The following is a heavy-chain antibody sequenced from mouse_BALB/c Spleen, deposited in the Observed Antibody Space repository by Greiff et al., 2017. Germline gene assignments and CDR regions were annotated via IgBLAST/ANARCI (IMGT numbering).Heavy chain of an antibody. D-gene: IGHD2-4*01. CDR3: ARSYYDGTWFAY. J-gene: IGHJ3*01. CDR2: IYPGDGDT. V-gene: IGHV1-87*01. CDR1: GYTFTSYW. Sequence: QVQLKESGAELARPGASVKLSCKASGYTFTSYWMQWVKQRPGQGLEWIGAIYPGDGDTRYTQKFKGKATLTADKSSSTAYMQLSSLASEDSAVYYCARSYYDGTWFAYWGQGTLVTVSA.